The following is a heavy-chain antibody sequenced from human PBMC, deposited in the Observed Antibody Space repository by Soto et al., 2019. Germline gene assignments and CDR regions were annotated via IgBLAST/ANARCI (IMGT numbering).Heavy chain of an antibody. CDR2: INSDGSST. D-gene: IGHD3-10*01. J-gene: IGHJ6*02. Sequence: PGGSLRLSCAASGFTFSSYWMHWVRQAPGKGLVWVSRINSDGSSTSYADSVKGRFTISRDNAKNTLYLQMNSLRAEDTAVYYCARSIISGGMDVWGQGTTVTVSS. CDR1: GFTFSSYW. CDR3: ARSIISGGMDV. V-gene: IGHV3-74*01.